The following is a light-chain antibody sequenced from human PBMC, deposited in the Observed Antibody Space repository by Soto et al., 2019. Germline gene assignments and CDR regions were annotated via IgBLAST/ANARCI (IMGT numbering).Light chain of an antibody. Sequence: EIVMTQSPATLSVSPGGRATLSCRASQSVSSKLAWYQQRPGQAPRLLIYSASTRATGIPARFSGSGSGTEFTLTISSLQSEDFAVYYCHQYNHWLTWTFGQGTKV. J-gene: IGKJ1*01. V-gene: IGKV3-15*01. CDR2: SAS. CDR3: HQYNHWLTWT. CDR1: QSVSSK.